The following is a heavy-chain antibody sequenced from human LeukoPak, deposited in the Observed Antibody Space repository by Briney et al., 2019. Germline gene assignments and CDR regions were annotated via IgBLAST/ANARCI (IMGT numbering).Heavy chain of an antibody. D-gene: IGHD5-12*01. CDR1: GFTFSSYE. CDR2: INSDGSNT. Sequence: GGSLRLSCAASGFTFSSYEMNWVRQAPGKGLVWVSRINSDGSNTNYADSVKGRFTLSRNNAKNTLYLQMNSLRAEDTAVYYCARDSGYDDHAFDIWGQGTMVTVSS. J-gene: IGHJ3*02. V-gene: IGHV3-74*01. CDR3: ARDSGYDDHAFDI.